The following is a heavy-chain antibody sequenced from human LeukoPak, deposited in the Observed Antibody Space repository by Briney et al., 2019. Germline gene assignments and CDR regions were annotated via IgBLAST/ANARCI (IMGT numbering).Heavy chain of an antibody. CDR1: GYSFTSYW. J-gene: IGHJ3*02. D-gene: IGHD2-2*01. CDR3: ARPGYCSSTSCYDAFDI. Sequence: GESLKIPCKGSGYSFTSYWIGWVRQMPGKGLEWMGIIYPGDSDTRYSPSFQGQVTISADKSISTAYLQWSSLKASDTAMYYCARPGYCSSTSCYDAFDIWGQGTMVTVSS. CDR2: IYPGDSDT. V-gene: IGHV5-51*01.